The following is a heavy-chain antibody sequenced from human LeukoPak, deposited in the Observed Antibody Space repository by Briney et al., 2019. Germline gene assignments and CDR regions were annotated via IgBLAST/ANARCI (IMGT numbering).Heavy chain of an antibody. CDR3: ARGHGDWFDP. J-gene: IGHJ5*02. D-gene: IGHD2-8*01. CDR2: IYSGGGT. CDR1: GFTVSSNY. Sequence: GGSLRLSCAASGFTVSSNYMSWVRQAPGKGLEWVSVIYSGGGTYYADSVKGRFTISRDNTKNTLYLQMNGLRVEDTAVYYCARGHGDWFDPWGQGTLVTVSS. V-gene: IGHV3-53*01.